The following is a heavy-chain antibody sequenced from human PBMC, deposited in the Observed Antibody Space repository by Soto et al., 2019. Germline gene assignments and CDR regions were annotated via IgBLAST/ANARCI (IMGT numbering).Heavy chain of an antibody. Sequence: QITLKESGPTLVKPTQTVTLTCTFSGFSLGTSGVGVGWIRQPPGKALEWLAFIYWDDDRRYSPSLRSRLTITNDTSRNQAVLTMTNMDPLDTATYYCAHTRSPAVHNCHSVYFDFWGKGTPVTVCS. V-gene: IGHV2-5*02. CDR2: IYWDDDR. CDR1: GFSLGTSGVG. J-gene: IGHJ4*02. D-gene: IGHD1-20*01. CDR3: AHTRSPAVHNCHSVYFDF.